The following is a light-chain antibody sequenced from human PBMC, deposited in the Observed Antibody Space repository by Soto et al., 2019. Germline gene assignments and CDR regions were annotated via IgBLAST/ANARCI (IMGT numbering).Light chain of an antibody. CDR2: DVS. CDR1: SSDVGGYNY. J-gene: IGLJ1*01. Sequence: QSALTQPASVSGSPGQSITISCTGTSSDVGGYNYVSWYQQHPGKATKLMIYDVSNRPSGVSNRFSGSKSGNTASLTNSGLQAEDEADYYCSSYTSSSTLVFGAGTKVTV. CDR3: SSYTSSSTLV. V-gene: IGLV2-14*01.